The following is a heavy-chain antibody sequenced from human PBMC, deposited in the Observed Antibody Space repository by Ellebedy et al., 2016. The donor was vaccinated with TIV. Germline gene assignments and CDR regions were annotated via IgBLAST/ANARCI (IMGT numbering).Heavy chain of an antibody. J-gene: IGHJ4*02. CDR2: ISTTDGT. D-gene: IGHD5-18*01. Sequence: GESLKISCGASGFSFSTYWMHWVRQAPGKGLEWVSSISTTDGTHYADSVKGRFTISRDNPKNTLYLQMNSLRVEDTAVYYCATQLWNSEFWGQGTLVIVSS. CDR3: ATQLWNSEF. V-gene: IGHV3-53*01. CDR1: GFSFSTYW.